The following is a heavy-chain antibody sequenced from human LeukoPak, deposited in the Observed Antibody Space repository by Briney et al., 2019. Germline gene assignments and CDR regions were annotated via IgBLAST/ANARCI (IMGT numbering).Heavy chain of an antibody. CDR2: ISGSGGYT. J-gene: IGHJ4*02. CDR1: GFTFSSYA. V-gene: IGHV3-23*01. CDR3: ARSPQEIFDY. Sequence: PGGSLRLSCAASGFTFSSYAMSWVRQAPGKGLEWVSVISGSGGYTYYADSVKGRVTISRDNSKNTLYLQMDSLRAGDTAVYYCARSPQEIFDYWGQGTLVTVSS.